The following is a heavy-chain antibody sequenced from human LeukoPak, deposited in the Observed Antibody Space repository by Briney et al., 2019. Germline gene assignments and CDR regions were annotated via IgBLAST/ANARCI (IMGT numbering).Heavy chain of an antibody. Sequence: GGSLRLSCGASGFTFSRHSMNWVRQAPGKGLEWVSSISSSGSYIYYADSVKGRFTISRDNAKNSLYLQMNSLRAEDTAVYYCASRNQYCGGDCFWAFDIWGQGTMVTVSS. CDR2: ISSSGSYI. CDR1: GFTFSRHS. J-gene: IGHJ3*02. D-gene: IGHD2-21*02. V-gene: IGHV3-21*01. CDR3: ASRNQYCGGDCFWAFDI.